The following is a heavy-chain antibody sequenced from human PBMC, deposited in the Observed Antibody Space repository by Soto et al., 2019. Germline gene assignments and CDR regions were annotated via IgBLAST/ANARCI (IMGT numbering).Heavy chain of an antibody. CDR2: IVPMLGTP. V-gene: IGHV1-69*01. CDR1: GGTFDNFI. D-gene: IGHD3-16*02. J-gene: IGHJ6*02. CDR3: ARNGTYRSPLSQYSGMDV. Sequence: QVQLVQSGAEVKEPGSSVRVSCKASGGTFDNFIMNWVRQTPGRGLEWMGGIVPMLGTPTYAEKFKGRVTISATGSTSTMYMEVTSLRSEDTAIYYCARNGTYRSPLSQYSGMDVWGQGTTVTVSS.